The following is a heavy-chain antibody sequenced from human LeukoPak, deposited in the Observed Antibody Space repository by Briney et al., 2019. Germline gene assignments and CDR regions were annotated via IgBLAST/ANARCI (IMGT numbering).Heavy chain of an antibody. D-gene: IGHD3-16*01. CDR3: TTVANGGDFDY. CDR2: IKSKTDGGTT. Sequence: MSGGSLRLSCAASGFTFSNVWMSWVRQAAGKGLEWVGRIKSKTDGGTTDYAAPVKGRFTISRDDSKNTLYLQMNSLETEDTAVYYCTTVANGGDFDYWGQGTLVTVSS. V-gene: IGHV3-15*01. CDR1: GFTFSNVW. J-gene: IGHJ4*02.